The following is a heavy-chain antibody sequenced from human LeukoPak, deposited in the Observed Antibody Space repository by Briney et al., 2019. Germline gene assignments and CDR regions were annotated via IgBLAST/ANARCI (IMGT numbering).Heavy chain of an antibody. V-gene: IGHV7-4-1*02. J-gene: IGHJ4*02. CDR3: ARSYYHFWSDYQYPGDY. CDR2: INTITGNP. Sequence: ASVKVSCKASGYTFTGYYMHWVRPAPGQGLEWMGWINTITGNPTYAQGFRGRFVFSLDTSVSTAYLQISSLKADETAVYYCARSYYHFWSDYQYPGDYWGQGTLVTVSS. CDR1: GYTFTGYY. D-gene: IGHD3-3*01.